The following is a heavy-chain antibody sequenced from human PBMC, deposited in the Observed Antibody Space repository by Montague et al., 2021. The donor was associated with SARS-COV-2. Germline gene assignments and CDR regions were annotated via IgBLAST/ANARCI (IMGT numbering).Heavy chain of an antibody. V-gene: IGHV4-34*01. CDR2: INHSGTT. Sequence: SETLSLTCAVYGGSFSGYYWTWIRQSPGKGLEWIAEINHSGTTNYNFNPSLRSRVTISVDTSKSQFSLKLTSVTAADTGVYYCARWDPQTLTLIGLRGKSASDYWRQGTLVTVSS. CDR3: ARWDPQTLTLIGLRGKSASDY. CDR1: GGSFSGYY. D-gene: IGHD4-23*01. J-gene: IGHJ4*02.